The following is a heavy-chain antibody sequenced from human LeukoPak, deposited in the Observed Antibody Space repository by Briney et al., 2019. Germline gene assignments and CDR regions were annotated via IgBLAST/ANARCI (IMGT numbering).Heavy chain of an antibody. CDR3: AKDLDDAFDI. CDR1: GFTFSSYS. V-gene: IGHV3-48*04. Sequence: GGSLRLSCAASGFTFSSYSMNWVRQAPGKGLEWVSYISSSSSSIYYADSVKGRFTISRDNAKNSLFLQMNSLRAEDTAVYYCAKDLDDAFDIWGQGTMVTVSS. CDR2: ISSSSSSI. J-gene: IGHJ3*02.